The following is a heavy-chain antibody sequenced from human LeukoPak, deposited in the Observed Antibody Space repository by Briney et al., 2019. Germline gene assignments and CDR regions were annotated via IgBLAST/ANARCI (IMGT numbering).Heavy chain of an antibody. D-gene: IGHD3-3*01. CDR2: IYYSGST. CDR1: GGSISSYY. V-gene: IGHV4-59*08. J-gene: IGHJ4*02. Sequence: PSETLSLTCTVSGGSISSYYWSWIRQPPGKGLEWIGYIYYSGSTNYNPSLKNRVTISVDTSKNQFSLKLSSVTAADSAVYYCARQRFSEWYFDYWGQGTLVTVSS. CDR3: ARQRFSEWYFDY.